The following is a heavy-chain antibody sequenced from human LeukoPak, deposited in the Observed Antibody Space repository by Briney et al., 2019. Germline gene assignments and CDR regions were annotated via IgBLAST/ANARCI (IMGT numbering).Heavy chain of an antibody. CDR2: IIPIFGTA. V-gene: IGHV1-69*05. CDR3: ARDSGGYYDSSGYAVLDY. Sequence: ASVKVSCKASGGTFSSYAISWVRQAPGQGLEWMGGIIPIFGTANYAQKFQGRVKTTTDESTSTAYMELSSLRSEDTAVYYCARDSGGYYDSSGYAVLDYWGQGTLVTVSS. CDR1: GGTFSSYA. J-gene: IGHJ4*02. D-gene: IGHD3-22*01.